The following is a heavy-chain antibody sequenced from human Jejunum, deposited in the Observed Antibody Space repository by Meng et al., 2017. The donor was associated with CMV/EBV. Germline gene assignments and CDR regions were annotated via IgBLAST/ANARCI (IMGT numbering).Heavy chain of an antibody. D-gene: IGHD1-1*01. CDR1: NYC. CDR2: IRHDGGER. Sequence: NYCMTCLRQAPGKGLEWVANIRHDGGERYFVDSVKGRFAISRDNTKNSLFLHMDRLRAEDTAVYYCATSTTGMVASSYYNYAMDVWGQGTTVTVSS. CDR3: ATSTTGMVASSYYNYAMDV. V-gene: IGHV3-7*01. J-gene: IGHJ6*02.